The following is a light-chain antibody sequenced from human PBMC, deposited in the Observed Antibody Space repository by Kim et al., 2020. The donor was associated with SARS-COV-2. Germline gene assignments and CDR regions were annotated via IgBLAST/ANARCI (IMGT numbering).Light chain of an antibody. CDR3: QQYDNLPSIT. CDR1: QDISNY. CDR2: DAS. J-gene: IGKJ5*01. V-gene: IGKV1-33*01. Sequence: SVGDSVTITCQASQDISNYLNWYQQKPGKAPKLLIYDASNLETGVPSRFSGSGSGTDFTFTISSLQPEDIATYYCQQYDNLPSITFGQGTRLEIK.